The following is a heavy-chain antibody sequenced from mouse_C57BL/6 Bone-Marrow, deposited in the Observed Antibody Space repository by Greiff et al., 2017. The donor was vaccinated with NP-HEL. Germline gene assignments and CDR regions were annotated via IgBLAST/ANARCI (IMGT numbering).Heavy chain of an antibody. CDR3: ARRRLRGAMDY. V-gene: IGHV1-64*01. D-gene: IGHD2-4*01. J-gene: IGHJ4*01. CDR2: IHPNSGST. CDR1: GYTFTSYW. Sequence: VQLQQPGAELAKPGASVKLSCKASGYTFTSYWMHWVKQRPGQGLEWIGMIHPNSGSTNYNEKFKSKATLTVDKSSSTAYMQLSSLTSEDSAVYYCARRRLRGAMDYWGQGTSVTVSS.